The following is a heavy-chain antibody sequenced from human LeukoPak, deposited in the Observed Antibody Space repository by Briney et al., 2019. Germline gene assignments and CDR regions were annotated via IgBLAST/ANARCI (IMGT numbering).Heavy chain of an antibody. Sequence: KPGGSLRLSCSGSGLTLSGYNMNWVRQAPGKGLEWVASISGSSTYISYADSLRGRFTISRDNAKNSVYLQMNSLRAEDTAVYYCVGVPQLPGWLDPWGQGTLVTVSS. CDR3: VGVPQLPGWLDP. CDR2: ISGSSTYI. D-gene: IGHD1-1*01. V-gene: IGHV3-21*01. CDR1: GLTLSGYN. J-gene: IGHJ5*02.